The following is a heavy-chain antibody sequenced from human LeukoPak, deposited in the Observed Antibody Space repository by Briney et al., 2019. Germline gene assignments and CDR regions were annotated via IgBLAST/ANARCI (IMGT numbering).Heavy chain of an antibody. J-gene: IGHJ5*02. CDR3: ARRRNTVTSNWFDP. D-gene: IGHD4-11*01. CDR1: GGSISSSSYY. Sequence: SETLSLTCTVSGGSISSSSYYWGWIRQPPGKGLEWIGSIYYSGSTYYNPSLKSRVTISVDTSKNQFSLKLSSVTAADTAVYYCARRRNTVTSNWFDPWGQGTLVTVSS. CDR2: IYYSGST. V-gene: IGHV4-39*01.